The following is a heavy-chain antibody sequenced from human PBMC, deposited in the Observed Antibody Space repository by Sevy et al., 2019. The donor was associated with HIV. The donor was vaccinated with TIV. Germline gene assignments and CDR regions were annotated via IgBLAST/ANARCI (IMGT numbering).Heavy chain of an antibody. D-gene: IGHD2-21*02. CDR2: VSISGPNT. J-gene: IGHJ4*02. V-gene: IGHV3-23*01. Sequence: GGSLRLSCAASGFTFSNYAMSWVRQAPGKGLEWVSSVSISGPNTYYADSVKGRFTISRDNSKNTMYLQMNSLRAEDTAVYYCAKEWTRLSDLYGELDYWGQGSLVTVSS. CDR3: AKEWTRLSDLYGELDY. CDR1: GFTFSNYA.